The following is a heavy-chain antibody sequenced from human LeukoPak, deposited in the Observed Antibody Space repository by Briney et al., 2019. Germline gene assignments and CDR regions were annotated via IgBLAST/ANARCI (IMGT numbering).Heavy chain of an antibody. CDR2: ISVYNGYT. CDR1: GYTFTSYG. J-gene: IGHJ4*02. Sequence: ASVKVSCKASGYTFTSYGISWVRQAPGQGLEWMGWISVYNGYTNYAQKLQGRVTMTTDTSTNIAYMELRSLRSDDTAVYYCARGRNYDASGLLDYWGQGTLVTVSS. V-gene: IGHV1-18*01. D-gene: IGHD3-22*01. CDR3: ARGRNYDASGLLDY.